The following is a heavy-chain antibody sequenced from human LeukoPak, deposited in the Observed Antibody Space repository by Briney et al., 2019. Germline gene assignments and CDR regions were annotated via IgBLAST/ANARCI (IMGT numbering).Heavy chain of an antibody. CDR2: LRYDGSNE. Sequence: GSLRLSCAASGITFSSYALHWVRQAPGKGLEGVASLRYDGSNEYYADSVKGRFTISRDNSKNTLHLQMNNLRAEDMAVYYCAKEYSSGWYYFDYWGQGTLVTVSS. CDR3: AKEYSSGWYYFDY. J-gene: IGHJ4*02. CDR1: GITFSSYA. V-gene: IGHV3-30*02. D-gene: IGHD6-19*01.